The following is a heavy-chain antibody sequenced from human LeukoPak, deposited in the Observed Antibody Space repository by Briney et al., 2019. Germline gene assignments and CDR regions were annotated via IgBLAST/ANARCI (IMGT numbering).Heavy chain of an antibody. J-gene: IGHJ6*02. CDR2: MNHKGSNT. Sequence: ASVKVSCKGSGYSFTGNYMYWVRLAPAQGLEWMGWMNHKGSNTGYAQKFQRIVTLSRHTSISTAYMELSSLASDDTAVYYCSGVRYDYSFGMDVWGQGTTVTVSS. CDR1: GYSFTGNY. CDR3: SGVRYDYSFGMDV. V-gene: IGHV1-8*02.